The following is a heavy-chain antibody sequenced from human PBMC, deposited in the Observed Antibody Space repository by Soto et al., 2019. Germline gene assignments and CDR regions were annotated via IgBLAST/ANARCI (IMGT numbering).Heavy chain of an antibody. D-gene: IGHD1-7*01. Sequence: QVQLVESGGGVVQPGRSLRLSCAASGFTYSTYTMHWVRQAPGKGLEWVAVISYDGNNKFYADSVKGRFTISRDSTKQTXXXXXXXXXXXXXXXXXXXXXXXXXXEYTWNYGTYFDYWGQGALVTVSS. CDR3: XXXXXXXXEYTWNYGTYFDY. J-gene: IGHJ4*02. CDR2: ISYDGNNK. V-gene: IGHV3-30-3*01. CDR1: GFTYSTYT.